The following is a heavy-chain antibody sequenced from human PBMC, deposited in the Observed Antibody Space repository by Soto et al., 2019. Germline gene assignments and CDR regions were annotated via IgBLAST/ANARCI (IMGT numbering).Heavy chain of an antibody. CDR1: GNSLSPGPYY. CDR3: ARGGRSAAPQAGFDR. V-gene: IGHV4-31*03. D-gene: IGHD3-10*01. CDR2: ILYSGNT. Sequence: SSETLSLTCTLSGNSLSPGPYYWSWLRQHPLKGLEWIGHILYSGNTSSSASLESRVSISVDTSKNQFSIKLTSVTVADTAVYYCARGGRSAAPQAGFDRWGQETLGTVSS. J-gene: IGHJ4*02.